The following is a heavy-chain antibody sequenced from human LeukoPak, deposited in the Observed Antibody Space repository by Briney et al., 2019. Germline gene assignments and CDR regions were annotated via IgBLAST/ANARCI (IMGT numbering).Heavy chain of an antibody. D-gene: IGHD3-10*01. CDR2: IIPIFGTA. CDR1: GGTFSSYA. CDR3: ARRHFGGGEFDP. V-gene: IGHV1-69*13. Sequence: GASVKVSCKASGGTFSSYAISWVRQAPGQGLEWMGGIIPIFGTANYAQKFQGRVTITADESTSTAYMELSSLRSEDTAVYYCARRHFGGGEFDPWGQGTLVTVSS. J-gene: IGHJ5*02.